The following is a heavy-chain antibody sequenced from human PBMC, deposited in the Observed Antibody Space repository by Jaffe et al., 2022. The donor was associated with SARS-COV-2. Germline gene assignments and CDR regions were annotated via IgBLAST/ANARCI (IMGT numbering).Heavy chain of an antibody. CDR1: GGSFSGYY. CDR3: ARGSSYYDSSGYPNPYDY. J-gene: IGHJ4*02. V-gene: IGHV4-34*01. D-gene: IGHD3-22*01. Sequence: QVQLQQWGAGLLKPSETLSLTCAVYGGSFSGYYWSWIRQPPGKGLEWIGEINHSGSTNYNPSLKSRVTISVDTSKNQFSLKLSSVTAADTAVYYCARGSSYYDSSGYPNPYDYWGQGTLVTVSS. CDR2: INHSGST.